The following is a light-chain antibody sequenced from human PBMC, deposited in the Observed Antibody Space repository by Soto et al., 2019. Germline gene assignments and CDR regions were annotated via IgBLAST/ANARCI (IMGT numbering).Light chain of an antibody. CDR2: DAS. V-gene: IGKV3D-15*01. CDR3: QQYNNWHPLT. Sequence: EIVMPQSPGTLSVSPGERATVSCRPSQSVSINLAWYQQKPGQAPRLLIYDASTRATGIPARFSGSGSGTEFTLTISSLQSKDLAVYYCQQYNNWHPLTFGGGTKVDI. CDR1: QSVSIN. J-gene: IGKJ4*01.